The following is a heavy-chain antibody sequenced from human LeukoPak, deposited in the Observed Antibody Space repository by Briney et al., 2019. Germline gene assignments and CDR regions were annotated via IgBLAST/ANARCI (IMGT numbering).Heavy chain of an antibody. Sequence: GGSLRLSCAASGFTFSSYGMHWVRQAPGKGLEWVAVISYDGSNKYYADSVKGRFTISRDNSKNTLYLQMNSLRAEDTAVYYCARDLGYWGQGTLVTVSS. CDR2: ISYDGSNK. CDR1: GFTFSSYG. V-gene: IGHV3-30*03. CDR3: ARDLGY. J-gene: IGHJ4*02.